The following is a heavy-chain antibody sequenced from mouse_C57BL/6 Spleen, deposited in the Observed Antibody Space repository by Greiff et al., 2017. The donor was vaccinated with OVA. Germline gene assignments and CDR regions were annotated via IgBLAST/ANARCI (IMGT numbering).Heavy chain of an antibody. V-gene: IGHV1-20*01. D-gene: IGHD2-5*01. J-gene: IGHJ2*01. Sequence: VQLKESGPELVKPGDSVKISCKASGYSFTGYFMNWVMQSHGKSLEWIGRINPYNGDTFYNQKFKGKATLTVDKSSSTAHMALRSLTSEDSAVYDGARGGYSNPYSCDYWGQGTTLTVSS. CDR3: ARGGYSNPYSCDY. CDR1: GYSFTGYF. CDR2: INPYNGDT.